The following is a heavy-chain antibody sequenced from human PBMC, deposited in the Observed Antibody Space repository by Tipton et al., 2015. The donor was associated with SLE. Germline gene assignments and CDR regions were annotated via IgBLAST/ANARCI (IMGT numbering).Heavy chain of an antibody. V-gene: IGHV4-34*01. J-gene: IGHJ3*01. CDR1: GGSLSGYY. CDR3: ARHGGFGSVVFEDAFHV. Sequence: TLSLTCAVYGGSLSGYYWSWIRQPPGKGPEWIGESHQSGSTNYHPSFKSRVTISVDTSKNQFSLRLSSVTAADTAVYYCARHGGFGSVVFEDAFHVWGQGTVVIVSS. D-gene: IGHD3-3*01. CDR2: SHQSGST.